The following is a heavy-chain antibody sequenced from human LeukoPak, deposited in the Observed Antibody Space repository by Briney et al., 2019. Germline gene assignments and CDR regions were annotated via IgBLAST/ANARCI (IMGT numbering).Heavy chain of an antibody. CDR3: AKGGLRYFDWLPDDAFDI. V-gene: IGHV3-30*02. J-gene: IGHJ3*02. Sequence: GGSLRLSCAASGFTFSSYAMIWVRQAPGKGLEWVAFIRYDGSNKYYADSVKGRFTISRDNSKNTLYLQMNSLRAEDTAVYYCAKGGLRYFDWLPDDAFDIWGQGTMVTVSS. D-gene: IGHD3-9*01. CDR1: GFTFSSYA. CDR2: IRYDGSNK.